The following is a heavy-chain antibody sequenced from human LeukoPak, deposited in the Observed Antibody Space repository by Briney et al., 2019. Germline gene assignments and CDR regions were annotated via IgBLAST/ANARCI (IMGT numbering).Heavy chain of an antibody. CDR1: GGSISSYY. CDR3: ARDCTGGYDFWSGYLNYYYYMDV. Sequence: SETLSLTCTVSGGSISSYYWSWIRQPAGKGLEWIGRIYTSGSTNYNPSLKSRVTMSVDTSKNQFSLKLSSVTAADTAVYYCARDCTGGYDFWSGYLNYYYYMDVWGKGTTVTVSS. V-gene: IGHV4-4*07. D-gene: IGHD3-3*01. CDR2: IYTSGST. J-gene: IGHJ6*03.